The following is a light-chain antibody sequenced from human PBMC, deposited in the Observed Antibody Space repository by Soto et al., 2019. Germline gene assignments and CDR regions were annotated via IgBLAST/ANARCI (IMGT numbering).Light chain of an antibody. CDR3: QSYDSSLSGRR. V-gene: IGLV1-40*01. J-gene: IGLJ2*01. CDR2: GNS. CDR1: SSNIGAGYD. Sequence: QSVLTQPPSVSGAPGQRVTISCTGSSSNIGAGYDVHWYQQLPGTAPKLLIYGNSNRPSGVPDRFSGSKSGTSASLAITGLQAEDEADYYCQSYDSSLSGRRFSGGTKVTVL.